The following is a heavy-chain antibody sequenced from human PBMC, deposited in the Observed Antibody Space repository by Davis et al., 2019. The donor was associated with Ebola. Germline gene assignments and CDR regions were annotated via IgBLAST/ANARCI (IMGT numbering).Heavy chain of an antibody. J-gene: IGHJ4*02. D-gene: IGHD6-19*01. CDR1: GYTFTGYY. CDR3: ARDLPRGRKGGWYPNPLDY. CDR2: INPNSGNT. Sequence: ASVKVSCKASGYTFTGYYMHWVRQAPGQGLEWMGWINPNSGNTGYAQKFQGRVTMTRNTSISTAYMELSSLRSEDTAVYYCARDLPRGRKGGWYPNPLDYWGQGTLVTVSS. V-gene: IGHV1-8*02.